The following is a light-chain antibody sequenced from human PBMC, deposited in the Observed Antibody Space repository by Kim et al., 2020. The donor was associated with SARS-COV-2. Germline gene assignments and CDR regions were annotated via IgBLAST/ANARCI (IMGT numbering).Light chain of an antibody. V-gene: IGKV3-15*01. CDR1: QSVSSN. Sequence: EIVMTQSPATLSVSPGERATLSCRASQSVSSNLAWYQQKPGQAPRLLIYGASTRATGIPARFSGSGSGTEFTLTISSLQSEDFAVYYCQQYNNSFTFGGGTKVDIK. CDR2: GAS. J-gene: IGKJ4*01. CDR3: QQYNNSFT.